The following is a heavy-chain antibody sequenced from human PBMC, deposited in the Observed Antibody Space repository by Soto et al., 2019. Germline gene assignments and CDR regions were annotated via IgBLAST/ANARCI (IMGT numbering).Heavy chain of an antibody. J-gene: IGHJ4*02. CDR2: ISWNSGSI. CDR3: AKAARSSYFDY. Sequence: EVQLVESGGGLVQPGRSLRLSCAASGFTFDDYAMHWVRQAPGKGLEWVSGISWNSGSIGYADSVKGRFTISRDNAKNSLYLQMNSLRAEDTALYHCAKAARSSYFDYWGQGTLVTVSS. V-gene: IGHV3-9*01. CDR1: GFTFDDYA. D-gene: IGHD6-6*01.